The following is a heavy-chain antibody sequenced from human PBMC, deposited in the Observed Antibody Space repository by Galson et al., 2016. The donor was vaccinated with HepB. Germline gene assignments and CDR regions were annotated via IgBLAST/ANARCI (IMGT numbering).Heavy chain of an antibody. J-gene: IGHJ3*02. V-gene: IGHV1-2*02. D-gene: IGHD3-10*01. CDR1: YTFAGYY. Sequence: YTFAGYYLHWVRQAPGHGLEWLGWLNPIRGATNSVQKFQGRVTLTRDTSISTAYMELSRLRSDDTAVYYCAREPRVNGEDSFDIWGPGTMVTVSS. CDR3: AREPRVNGEDSFDI. CDR2: LNPIRGAT.